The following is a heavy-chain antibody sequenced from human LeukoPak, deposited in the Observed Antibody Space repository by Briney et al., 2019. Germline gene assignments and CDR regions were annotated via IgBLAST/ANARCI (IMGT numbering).Heavy chain of an antibody. D-gene: IGHD4-17*01. CDR1: GFTFSSYW. CDR2: IKSEGSST. V-gene: IGHV3-74*01. J-gene: IGHJ4*02. CDR3: ARETYGDYMFDY. Sequence: GGSLRLSCAASGFTFSSYWMHWVRQAPGKGLVWVSRIKSEGSSTSYADSVKGRFTISRDNSKNTLYLQMNSLRAEDTAVYYCARETYGDYMFDYWGQGTLVTVSS.